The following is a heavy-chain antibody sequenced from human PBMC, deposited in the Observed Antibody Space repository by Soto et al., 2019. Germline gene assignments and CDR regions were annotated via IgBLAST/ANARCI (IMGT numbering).Heavy chain of an antibody. CDR2: TYYRSKWYN. CDR3: ARDLLLSEDSSGYYFDWFAP. Sequence: SQTLSLTCAISGDSVSSNSAAWNWLRQSPSRGLEWLGRTYYRSKWYNDYAVSVKSRITINPHTSKDPFSLQLNSVTPEDTAVYYGARDLLLSEDSSGYYFDWFAPWGQGTLVTVSS. CDR1: GDSVSSNSAA. D-gene: IGHD3-22*01. V-gene: IGHV6-1*01. J-gene: IGHJ5*02.